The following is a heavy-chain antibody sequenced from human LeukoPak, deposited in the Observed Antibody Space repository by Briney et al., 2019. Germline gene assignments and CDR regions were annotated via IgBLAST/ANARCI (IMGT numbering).Heavy chain of an antibody. J-gene: IGHJ4*02. V-gene: IGHV4-4*02. CDR1: GGSISSSNW. D-gene: IGHD2-15*01. CDR2: IYHSGST. CDR3: AREGPRRTNVVVVAATRLGN. Sequence: SETLSLTCAVSGGSISSSNWWSWVRRPPGKGLEWIGEIYHSGSTNYNPSLKSRVTISVDKSKNQFSLKLSSVTAADTAVYYCAREGPRRTNVVVVAATRLGNWGQGTLVTVSS.